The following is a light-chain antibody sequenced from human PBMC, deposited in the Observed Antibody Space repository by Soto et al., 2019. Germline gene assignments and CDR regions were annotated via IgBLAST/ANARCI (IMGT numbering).Light chain of an antibody. CDR1: SSDVGGYNY. Sequence: QSALTQPASVSGSPGQSITISCTGTSSDVGGYNYVSWCQQHPGKAPKLMIYEVSNRPSGVSNRFSGSKSGNTASLTISGLQAEDEADYYSSSYTITNTYVFGTGTKLTVL. V-gene: IGLV2-14*01. CDR2: EVS. CDR3: SSYTITNTYV. J-gene: IGLJ1*01.